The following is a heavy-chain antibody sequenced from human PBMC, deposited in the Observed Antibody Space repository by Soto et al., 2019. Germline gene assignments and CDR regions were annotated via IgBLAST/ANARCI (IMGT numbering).Heavy chain of an antibody. V-gene: IGHV1-2*02. CDR2: INPKSDVT. CDR1: GYTFSDYK. Sequence: ASVKVSCKASGYTFSDYKIHWLRQAPGQGLEWMGWINPKSDVTNYAHKFKDRVTMTRDTSTSTVYMDLSRLTFDDTAVYYCARGAMLSAAISTSFDPWGQGTQVTVSS. D-gene: IGHD2-2*01. J-gene: IGHJ5*02. CDR3: ARGAMLSAAISTSFDP.